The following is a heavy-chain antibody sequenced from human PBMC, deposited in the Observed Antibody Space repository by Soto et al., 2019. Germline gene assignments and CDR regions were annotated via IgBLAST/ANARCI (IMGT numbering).Heavy chain of an antibody. CDR3: ARRFSYCDYGIDY. V-gene: IGHV4-39*01. CDR1: GGSISSSSYY. D-gene: IGHD4-17*01. Sequence: QLQLQESGPGLVKPSETLSLTCTVSGGSISSSSYYWGWIRQPPGKGLEWIGSIYYSGSTYYNPSLKSRVTISVDTSKNQFSLKLSSVTAADTAVYYCARRFSYCDYGIDYWGQGTLVTVSS. CDR2: IYYSGST. J-gene: IGHJ4*02.